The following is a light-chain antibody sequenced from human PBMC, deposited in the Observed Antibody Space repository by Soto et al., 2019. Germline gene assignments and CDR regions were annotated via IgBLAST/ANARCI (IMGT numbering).Light chain of an antibody. J-gene: IGLJ3*02. CDR1: SSDVGGYNY. Sequence: QSALTQPRSVSGSPGQSVTISCTGTSSDVGGYNYVSWFQQHPGKAPKLMIYDVSARPSGVPDRFSGSKSGNTASLTISGLQAEDEADYYCCSYGGGYTFGVFGGGTQLTVL. CDR3: CSYGGGYTFGV. CDR2: DVS. V-gene: IGLV2-11*01.